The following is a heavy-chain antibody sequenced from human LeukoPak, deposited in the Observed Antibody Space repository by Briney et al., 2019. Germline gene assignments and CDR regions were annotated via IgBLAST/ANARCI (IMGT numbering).Heavy chain of an antibody. V-gene: IGHV4-31*03. J-gene: IGHJ6*03. CDR2: IYYSGST. Sequence: PSETLSLTCTVSGGSISSGGYYWSWIRQHPGKGLEWIGYIYYSGSTYYNPSLKSRVTISVDTSKNQFSLKLSSVTAADMAVYYCARDLEWSPYYMDVWGKGTTVTVSS. CDR3: ARDLEWSPYYMDV. D-gene: IGHD3-3*01. CDR1: GGSISSGGYY.